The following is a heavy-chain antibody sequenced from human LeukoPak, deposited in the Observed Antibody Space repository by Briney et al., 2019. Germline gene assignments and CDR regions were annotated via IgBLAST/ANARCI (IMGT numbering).Heavy chain of an antibody. J-gene: IGHJ4*02. V-gene: IGHV4-34*01. CDR2: INHSGST. Sequence: SETLSLTCAVYGGSFSGYYWSWIRQPPGKGLEWIGEINHSGSTNYNPSLKSRVTISVDTSKNQFSLKLSSVTAADTAVYYCARGAYDSGSYQYFFDYWGQGTLVTVSS. D-gene: IGHD3-10*01. CDR1: GGSFSGYY. CDR3: ARGAYDSGSYQYFFDY.